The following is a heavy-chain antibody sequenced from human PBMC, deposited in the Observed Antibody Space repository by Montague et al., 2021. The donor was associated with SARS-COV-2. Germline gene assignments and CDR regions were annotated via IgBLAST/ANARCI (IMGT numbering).Heavy chain of an antibody. V-gene: IGHV4-39*02. CDR2: IYYSGTT. J-gene: IGHJ4*02. CDR3: ARDIAVACLFDY. Sequence: SETLSLTCTVSGGSISSSNYYWGWIRQPPGKGLEWIGSIYYSGTTYYNPSLQSRVTISVDTSKKQFSLKLSSVTAADTAVYYCARDIAVACLFDYWGQGTLVTVSS. D-gene: IGHD6-19*01. CDR1: GGSISSSNYY.